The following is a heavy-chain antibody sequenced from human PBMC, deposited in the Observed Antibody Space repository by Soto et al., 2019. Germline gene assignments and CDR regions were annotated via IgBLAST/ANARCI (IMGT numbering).Heavy chain of an antibody. J-gene: IGHJ4*02. CDR1: GGSISSGGYY. V-gene: IGHV4-31*03. D-gene: IGHD2-15*01. Sequence: PSETLSLTCTVSGGSISSGGYYWTWIRQHPGKGLEWIGYTYYTGNTYYNPSLKSRISLSVDTSKNQFSLKLSSVTAADTAMYYCARYCSGGGCRMSYFDYWGQGALVTVSS. CDR3: ARYCSGGGCRMSYFDY. CDR2: TYYTGNT.